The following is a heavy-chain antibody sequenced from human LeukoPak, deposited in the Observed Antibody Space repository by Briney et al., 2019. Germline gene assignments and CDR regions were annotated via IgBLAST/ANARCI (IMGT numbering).Heavy chain of an antibody. J-gene: IGHJ1*01. CDR3: AWGGGIFFQH. Sequence: ASVKLSCKASGYTFTSYAMHWVRQAPGQRLEWMGWINAGNGNTKYSRKFQGRVTITRDTSASTAYMELSSLRSEDTAVYYCAWGGGIFFQHWGQGTLVTVSS. D-gene: IGHD3-16*01. CDR2: INAGNGNT. CDR1: GYTFTSYA. V-gene: IGHV1-3*01.